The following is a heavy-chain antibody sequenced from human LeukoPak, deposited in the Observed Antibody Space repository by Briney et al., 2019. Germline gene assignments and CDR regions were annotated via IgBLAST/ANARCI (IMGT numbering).Heavy chain of an antibody. CDR1: GYTFTGYY. V-gene: IGHV1-2*02. CDR2: INPNSGGT. J-gene: IGHJ4*02. Sequence: ASVKVSCKASGYTFTGYYMHWVRQAPGQGLEWMGWINPNSGGTNYAQKFHGRVTMTRDTSISTAYMELSRLRSDDTAVYYCARIPLYYYDSSGYSPIFDYWGQGTLVTVSS. CDR3: ARIPLYYYDSSGYSPIFDY. D-gene: IGHD3-22*01.